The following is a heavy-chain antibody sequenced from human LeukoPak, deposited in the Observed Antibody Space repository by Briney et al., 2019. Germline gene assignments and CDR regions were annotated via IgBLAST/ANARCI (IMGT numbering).Heavy chain of an antibody. CDR2: IKQDGSEK. V-gene: IGHV3-7*03. CDR3: ARDFICSSTSCNGY. J-gene: IGHJ4*02. D-gene: IGHD2-2*01. CDR1: GVTLSSYW. Sequence: GGSLRLSCAASGVTLSSYWMSWVRQAPGKGLEWVPNIKQDGSEKYYVDSVKGRFTISRDNAKNSLYLQMNSLRAEDTAVYYCARDFICSSTSCNGYWGQGSLVTVSS.